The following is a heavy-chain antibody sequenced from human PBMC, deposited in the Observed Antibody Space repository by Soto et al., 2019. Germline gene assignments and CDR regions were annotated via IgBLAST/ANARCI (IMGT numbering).Heavy chain of an antibody. CDR1: GFTFSSYA. V-gene: IGHV3-30-3*01. D-gene: IGHD3-9*01. J-gene: IGHJ4*02. CDR2: ISYDGSNK. Sequence: GGSLRLSCAASGFTFSSYAMHWVRQAPGKGLEWVAVISYDGSNKYYADSVKGRFTISRDNSKNTLYLQMNSLRAEDTAVYYCARDQVQQSLRYFAMDYWGQGTLVTV. CDR3: ARDQVQQSLRYFAMDY.